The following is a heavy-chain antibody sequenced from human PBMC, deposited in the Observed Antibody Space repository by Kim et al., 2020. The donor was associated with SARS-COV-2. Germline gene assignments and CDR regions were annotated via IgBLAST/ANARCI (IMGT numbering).Heavy chain of an antibody. Sequence: LKSRVTRSVDTSKNQFSLKLSSVTAADTAVYYCARGGSGDFWSGYPPMDVWGQGTTVTVSS. D-gene: IGHD3-3*01. CDR3: ARGGSGDFWSGYPPMDV. V-gene: IGHV4-34*01. J-gene: IGHJ6*02.